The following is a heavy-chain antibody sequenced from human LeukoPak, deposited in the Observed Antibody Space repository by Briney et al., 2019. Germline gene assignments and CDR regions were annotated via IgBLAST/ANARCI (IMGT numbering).Heavy chain of an antibody. J-gene: IGHJ4*02. D-gene: IGHD4-17*01. CDR1: GFTFSSYG. Sequence: GGSLRLSCAASGFTFSSYGMHWVRQAPGKGLEWVSVSGSGGNTYYADSVKGRFTISRDNSKNTLYLQLNSLRAEDTAVYYCAKDLYGDYDFDCWGQGTLVTVSS. CDR2: SGSGGNT. CDR3: AKDLYGDYDFDC. V-gene: IGHV3-23*01.